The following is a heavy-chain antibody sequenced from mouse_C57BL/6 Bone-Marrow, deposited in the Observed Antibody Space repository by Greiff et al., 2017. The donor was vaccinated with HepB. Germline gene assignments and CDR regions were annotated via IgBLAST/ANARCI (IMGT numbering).Heavy chain of an antibody. CDR1: GFTFSDYG. Sequence: EVHLVESGGGLVKPGGSLKLSCAASGFTFSDYGMHWVRQAPEKGLEWVAYISSGSSTIYYADTVKGRFTISRDNAKNTLFLQMTSLRSEDTAMYYCARRAYYGNYGFAYWGQGALVTVSA. V-gene: IGHV5-17*01. J-gene: IGHJ3*01. CDR3: ARRAYYGNYGFAY. CDR2: ISSGSSTI. D-gene: IGHD2-10*01.